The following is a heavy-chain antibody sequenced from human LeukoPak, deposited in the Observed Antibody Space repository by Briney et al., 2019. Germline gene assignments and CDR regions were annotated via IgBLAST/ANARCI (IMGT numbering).Heavy chain of an antibody. Sequence: GGSLRLSCAASGFTFSSYAMSWVRQAPGKGLEWVSAISGSGGSTYYADSVKGRFTISSDNSKNTLYLQMNSLRAEDTAVYYCAKNKPTRRIVLMVYAHNYFDYWGQGTLVTVSS. CDR3: AKNKPTRRIVLMVYAHNYFDY. CDR2: ISGSGGST. V-gene: IGHV3-23*01. CDR1: GFTFSSYA. D-gene: IGHD2-8*01. J-gene: IGHJ4*02.